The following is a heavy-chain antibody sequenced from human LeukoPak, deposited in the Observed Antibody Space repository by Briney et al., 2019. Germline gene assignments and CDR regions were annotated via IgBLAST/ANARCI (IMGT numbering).Heavy chain of an antibody. J-gene: IGHJ5*02. V-gene: IGHV1-18*01. CDR1: GYTFTSYG. Sequence: ASVKVSCKASGYTFTSYGISWVRQAPGQGLEWMGWISAYNGNTNYAQKLQGRVTMTADTSTSTAYMELRSLRSDDTAVYYCARPIPHYYDSSGYYYSNWFDPWGQGTLVTVSS. CDR3: ARPIPHYYDSSGYYYSNWFDP. D-gene: IGHD3-22*01. CDR2: ISAYNGNT.